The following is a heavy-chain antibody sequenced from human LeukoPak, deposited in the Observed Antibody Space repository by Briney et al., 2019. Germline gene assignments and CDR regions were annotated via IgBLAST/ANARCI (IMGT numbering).Heavy chain of an antibody. CDR1: GYSINSGYY. Sequence: PSETLSLTCTVSGYSINSGYYWVWIRQPPGKGLEWIGSIYRSGSTNYNPSLKSRVTISVDTSKNQFSLKVSSVTAADTAVYYCARGDCSGFICYSPMDVWGTGTTVTVSS. V-gene: IGHV4-38-2*02. J-gene: IGHJ6*03. CDR2: IYRSGST. CDR3: ARGDCSGFICYSPMDV. D-gene: IGHD2-21*01.